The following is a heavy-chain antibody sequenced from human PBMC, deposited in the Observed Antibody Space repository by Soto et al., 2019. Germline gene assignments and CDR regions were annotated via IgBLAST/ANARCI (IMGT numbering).Heavy chain of an antibody. CDR2: IYTSGST. CDR3: ARIFWSGYYNWFDP. J-gene: IGHJ5*02. CDR1: GGSISSYY. V-gene: IGHV4-4*07. Sequence: QVQLQESGPGLVKPSETLSLTCTVSGGSISSYYWSWIRQPAGKGLEWIGRIYTSGSTNYNPSLKSRLTMSVDTSKTQFSLKLSSVTPADTAVYYCARIFWSGYYNWFDPWGQGTLVTVSS. D-gene: IGHD3-3*01.